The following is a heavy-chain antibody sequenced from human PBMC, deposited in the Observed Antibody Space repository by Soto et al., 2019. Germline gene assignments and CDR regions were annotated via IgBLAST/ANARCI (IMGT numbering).Heavy chain of an antibody. Sequence: PSETLSLTCTISGGSLSDLYYSWTWIRHHPERGLERIGSIQDTGDSSLTGNSFRNPSLRGRVTMAVDSSKNQFSLTLTSVTAADTAVYYCARGLAIMSSPQVMDVWGQGTTVTVSS. CDR1: GGSLSDLYYS. CDR3: ARGLAIMSSPQVMDV. J-gene: IGHJ6*02. CDR2: IQDTGDS. D-gene: IGHD3-16*01. V-gene: IGHV4-31*03.